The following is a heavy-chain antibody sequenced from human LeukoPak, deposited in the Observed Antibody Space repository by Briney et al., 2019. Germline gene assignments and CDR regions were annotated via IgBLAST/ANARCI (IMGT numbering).Heavy chain of an antibody. D-gene: IGHD6-13*01. CDR1: GFTFSSYS. J-gene: IGHJ4*02. CDR3: AKFIAAPFYFDY. Sequence: GGSPRLSCAASGFTFSSYSMNWVRQAPGKGLEWVSSISSSSSYIYYADSVKGRFTISRDNAKSSLYLQMNSLRAEDTAVYYCAKFIAAPFYFDYWGQGTLVAVSS. V-gene: IGHV3-21*01. CDR2: ISSSSSYI.